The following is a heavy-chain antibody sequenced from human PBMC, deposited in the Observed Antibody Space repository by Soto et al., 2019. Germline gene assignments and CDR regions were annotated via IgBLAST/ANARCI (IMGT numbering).Heavy chain of an antibody. J-gene: IGHJ4*02. Sequence: PSATLSLTCTLSGGSIKGYYWSWIRQPPGKGLEWIGYVYYSGSTKYNPSLESRVTISVDMSNNQFSLMLTSVTAADTAVYYCAKYRRTDAEGYRLDFWGQGTLVTVSS. D-gene: IGHD5-12*01. CDR2: VYYSGST. V-gene: IGHV4-59*01. CDR1: GGSIKGYY. CDR3: AKYRRTDAEGYRLDF.